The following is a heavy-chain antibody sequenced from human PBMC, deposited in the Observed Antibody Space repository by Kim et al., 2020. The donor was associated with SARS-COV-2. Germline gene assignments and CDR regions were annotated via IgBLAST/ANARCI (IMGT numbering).Heavy chain of an antibody. V-gene: IGHV3-21*01. CDR2: ISSSSSYI. J-gene: IGHJ6*02. Sequence: GGSLRLSCAASGFTFSSYSMNWVRQAPGKGLEWVSSISSSSSYIYYADSVKGRFTISRDNAKNSLYLQMNSLRAEDTAVYYCARFLYGDYDGANYYYGMDVWGQGTTVTVSS. CDR1: GFTFSSYS. D-gene: IGHD4-17*01. CDR3: ARFLYGDYDGANYYYGMDV.